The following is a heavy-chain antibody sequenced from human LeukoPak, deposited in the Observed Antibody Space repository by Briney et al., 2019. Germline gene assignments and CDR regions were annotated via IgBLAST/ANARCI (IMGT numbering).Heavy chain of an antibody. J-gene: IGHJ4*02. CDR3: ARDYVLWFGENYFDY. Sequence: ASVKDSCKASGYTFTSYAMHWVRQAPGQRLEWMGWINAGNGNTKYSQKFQGRVTITRDTSASTAYMELSSLRSEDTAVYYCARDYVLWFGENYFDYWGQGTLVTVSS. D-gene: IGHD3-10*01. V-gene: IGHV1-3*01. CDR2: INAGNGNT. CDR1: GYTFTSYA.